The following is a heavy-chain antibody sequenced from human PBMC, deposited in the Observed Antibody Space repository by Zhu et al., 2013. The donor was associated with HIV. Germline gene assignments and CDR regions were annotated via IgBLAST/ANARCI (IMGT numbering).Heavy chain of an antibody. Sequence: QVQLVQSGAEVKKPGASVKVSCKASGYTFINYGISWVRQAPGQGLEWMGIIDPSGDTTSYAQKFQGRVSMTRDTSTNTVYLELSSLRSEDTAVYYCASITVTSYYWGQGTLVTVSS. CDR2: IDPSGDTT. CDR3: ASITVTSYY. D-gene: IGHD4-17*01. J-gene: IGHJ4*02. V-gene: IGHV1-46*01. CDR1: GYTFINYG.